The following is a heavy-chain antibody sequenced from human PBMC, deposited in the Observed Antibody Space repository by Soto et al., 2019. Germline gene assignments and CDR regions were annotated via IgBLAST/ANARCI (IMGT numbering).Heavy chain of an antibody. J-gene: IGHJ5*02. CDR2: HNGYNGQT. Sequence: ASVKVSCKASENTFSTYLVHWVLQVHWQGLEWMGWHNGYNGQTEYSQKFQGRVTITRDTSAKTAYLELRSLTSEDTAVYYCAGPHDRAGLGTWGQGTLVTVSS. D-gene: IGHD1-1*01. CDR3: AGPHDRAGLGT. CDR1: ENTFSTYL. V-gene: IGHV1-3*01.